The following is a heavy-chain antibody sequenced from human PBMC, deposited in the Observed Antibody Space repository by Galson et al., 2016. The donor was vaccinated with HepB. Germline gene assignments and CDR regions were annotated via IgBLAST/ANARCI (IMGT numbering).Heavy chain of an antibody. CDR1: GVSVSINY. Sequence: SLRLSCAASGVSVSINYMTWVRQAPGKGLEWVAMIFGSDTTYYADSVEGRFTFSRDSSKNTLSLQMNNLRVEDTGIYYCARSPVYSSSPPYDFNYGLDVWGRGTTVTVSS. V-gene: IGHV3-66*01. CDR3: ARSPVYSSSPPYDFNYGLDV. J-gene: IGHJ6*02. D-gene: IGHD6-6*01. CDR2: IFGSDTT.